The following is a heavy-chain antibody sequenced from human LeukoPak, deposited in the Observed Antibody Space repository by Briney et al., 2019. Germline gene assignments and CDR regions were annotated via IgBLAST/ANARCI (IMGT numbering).Heavy chain of an antibody. J-gene: IGHJ4*02. CDR3: ARKGVNATAYYFDH. D-gene: IGHD1-1*01. Sequence: RGSLRLSCAASGFTFSNYVMDWVPQAPGKGLEWVSGLTGRGACTYYAGSVKGRFTISTNNSKNTLYLQMVSLRGEDTAVYYCARKGVNATAYYFDHWGQGTLVTVSS. CDR1: GFTFSNYV. CDR2: LTGRGACT. V-gene: IGHV3-23*01.